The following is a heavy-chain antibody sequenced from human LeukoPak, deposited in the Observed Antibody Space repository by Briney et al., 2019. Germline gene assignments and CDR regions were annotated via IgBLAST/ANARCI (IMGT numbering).Heavy chain of an antibody. V-gene: IGHV4-59*01. Sequence: PSETLSLTCTVSGGSISSYYWSWVRQPPGKGLEWIGYIYYSGSTNYNPSLKSRVTISVDTSKNQFSLRLSSVTAADTAVYYCARGFLEWSGKYYYYMDVWGKGTTVTVSS. J-gene: IGHJ6*03. D-gene: IGHD3-3*01. CDR3: ARGFLEWSGKYYYYMDV. CDR1: GGSISSYY. CDR2: IYYSGST.